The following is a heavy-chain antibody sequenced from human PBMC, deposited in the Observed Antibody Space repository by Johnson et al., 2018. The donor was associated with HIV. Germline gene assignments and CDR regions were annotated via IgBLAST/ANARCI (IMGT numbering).Heavy chain of an antibody. V-gene: IGHV3-30*03. CDR2: ISYDGSNK. Sequence: QVQLVESGGGLVQPGRSLRLSCAASGFTFSSYGMHWVRQAPGKGLEWVAVISYDGSNKYYADSVKGRFTISRDNSKNTLYLQMNSLRAEDTAVYYCAIRDAGGRDAFDIWGQGTIVTVSS. D-gene: IGHD1-26*01. CDR3: AIRDAGGRDAFDI. CDR1: GFTFSSYG. J-gene: IGHJ3*02.